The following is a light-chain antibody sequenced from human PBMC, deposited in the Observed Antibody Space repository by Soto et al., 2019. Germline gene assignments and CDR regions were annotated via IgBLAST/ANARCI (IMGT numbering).Light chain of an antibody. CDR2: GDT. V-gene: IGLV1-40*01. J-gene: IGLJ3*02. CDR1: SSNIGAGYD. CDR3: QSFDSSLSGWL. Sequence: QSVLTQPPSVSGAPGQRVTISSTGSSSNIGAGYDVHWYQQLPGTAPKLLISGDTNRPSGVPDRFSGSKSGTSASLAITGLRAEDEADYYCQSFDSSLSGWLFGGGTMLTVL.